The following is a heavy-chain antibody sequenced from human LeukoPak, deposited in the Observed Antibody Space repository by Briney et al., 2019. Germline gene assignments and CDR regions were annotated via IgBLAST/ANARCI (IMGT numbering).Heavy chain of an antibody. Sequence: ASVKVSCKASGYTFTSYYVHWVRQAPGQGLEWMGIINPSGGSTSYAQKFQGRVTMTRDTSTSTVYMELSSLRSEDTAVYYCARDFMAPNDAFDIWGLGTMVTVSS. CDR2: INPSGGST. D-gene: IGHD3-10*01. CDR3: ARDFMAPNDAFDI. J-gene: IGHJ3*02. V-gene: IGHV1-46*01. CDR1: GYTFTSYY.